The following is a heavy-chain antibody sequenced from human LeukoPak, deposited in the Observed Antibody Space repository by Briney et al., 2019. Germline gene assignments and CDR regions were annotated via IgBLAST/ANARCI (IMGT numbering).Heavy chain of an antibody. CDR2: NSGSGGST. CDR1: GFTLSSYA. D-gene: IGHD5-18*01. J-gene: IGHJ6*03. Sequence: GGSLILSCAASGFTLSSYAMSWVRQAPGKGLEWVSANSGSGGSTYYADSVKGRFTVSRDNSKNTLYLQMNSLRPEDTAIYYCAKDEGYSYIVDYYYMDVWGIGTTVTVSS. V-gene: IGHV3-23*01. CDR3: AKDEGYSYIVDYYYMDV.